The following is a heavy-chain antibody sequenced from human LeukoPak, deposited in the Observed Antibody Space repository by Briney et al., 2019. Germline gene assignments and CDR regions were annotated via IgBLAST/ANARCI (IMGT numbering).Heavy chain of an antibody. J-gene: IGHJ4*02. Sequence: GGSLRLSCAASGFTVSSNYMSWVRQAPGKGLEGVAVIWYDGSNKYYADSVKGRFTISRDNSKNTLYLQMNSLRAEDTAVYYCAARHDSSGYWVDYWGQGTLVTVSS. CDR2: IWYDGSNK. CDR3: AARHDSSGYWVDY. V-gene: IGHV3-33*08. D-gene: IGHD3-22*01. CDR1: GFTVSSNY.